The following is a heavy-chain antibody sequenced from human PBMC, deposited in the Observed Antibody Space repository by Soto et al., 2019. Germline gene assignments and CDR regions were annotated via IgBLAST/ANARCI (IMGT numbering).Heavy chain of an antibody. CDR2: IYHSGST. Sequence: PSETLSLTCAVSAGSISRSNWWSCVRQPPGKGLEWIGEIYHSGSTNYHPSLKSRVTISVDKSKNQFSLKLASLTAADTAVYYCARSITFDWLFFDNWGQGTLVTVSS. V-gene: IGHV4-4*02. D-gene: IGHD3-9*01. J-gene: IGHJ4*02. CDR3: ARSITFDWLFFDN. CDR1: AGSISRSNW.